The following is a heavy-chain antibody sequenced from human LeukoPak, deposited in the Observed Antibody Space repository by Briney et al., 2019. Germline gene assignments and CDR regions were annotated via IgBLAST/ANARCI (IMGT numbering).Heavy chain of an antibody. CDR1: GGSISSYY. V-gene: IGHV4-59*01. CDR2: IYYSGST. J-gene: IGHJ5*02. Sequence: SXTLSLTCTVSGGSISSYYWSWIRQPRGKGLEGSGDIYYSGSTNDNPSLKRRVTISVDKSKKQFSLNLSSVTAADTAVYYCARDVEYCTNRVCYEANWFDPWGQGTLVTVSS. CDR3: ARDVEYCTNRVCYEANWFDP. D-gene: IGHD2-8*01.